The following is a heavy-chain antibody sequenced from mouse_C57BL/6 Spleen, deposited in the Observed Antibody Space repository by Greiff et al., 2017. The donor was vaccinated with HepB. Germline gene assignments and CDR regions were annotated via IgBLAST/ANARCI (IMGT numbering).Heavy chain of an antibody. Sequence: VQLQQSGTELVKPGASVKLSCKASGYTFTSYWMHWVKQRPGQGLEWIGNINPSNGGTNYNEKFKSKATLTVDKSSSTAYMQLSSLTSEDSAVYYCARHGRGGSLYFDYWGQGTTLTVSS. V-gene: IGHV1-53*01. CDR1: GYTFTSYW. D-gene: IGHD1-1*01. CDR3: ARHGRGGSLYFDY. J-gene: IGHJ2*01. CDR2: INPSNGGT.